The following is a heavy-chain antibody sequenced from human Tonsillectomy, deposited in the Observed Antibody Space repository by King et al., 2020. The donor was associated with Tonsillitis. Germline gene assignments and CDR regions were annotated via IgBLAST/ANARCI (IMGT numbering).Heavy chain of an antibody. D-gene: IGHD3-10*01. V-gene: IGHV3-30*04. CDR3: ARVGPFVAISMVRGGMDV. Sequence: VQLVESGGGVVQPGRSLRLSCAASGFTFSRYAMHWVRQAPGKGLEWVAVISYDGSNKYYADSVKGRFTISRDNSKNTLYLQMNSLRAEDTAVYYCARVGPFVAISMVRGGMDVWGQGTTVTVSS. CDR2: ISYDGSNK. J-gene: IGHJ6*02. CDR1: GFTFSRYA.